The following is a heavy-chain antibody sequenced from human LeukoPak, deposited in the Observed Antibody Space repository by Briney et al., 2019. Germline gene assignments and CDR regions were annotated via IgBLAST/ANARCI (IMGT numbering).Heavy chain of an antibody. J-gene: IGHJ6*03. D-gene: IGHD6-6*01. Sequence: GGSLRLSCSASGFTFSSYEMNWVRPAPGKGLEWISYITGSGDTIYYADSVKGRFTISRDNAKNSLSLQMNSLTADDTAVYYCARCPSIAQYYYYYYYMDVWGKGTTVTVSS. CDR2: ITGSGDTI. CDR3: ARCPSIAQYYYYYYYMDV. V-gene: IGHV3-48*03. CDR1: GFTFSSYE.